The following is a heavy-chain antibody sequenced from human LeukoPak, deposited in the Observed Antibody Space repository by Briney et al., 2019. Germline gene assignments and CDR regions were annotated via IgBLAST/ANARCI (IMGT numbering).Heavy chain of an antibody. Sequence: GGSLRLSCAASGFTFSSYGMSWVRQAPGKGLEWVSSISGSGGSTYYADSVKGRFTISRDNSKNTLYLQMNSLRAEDTAVYYCALTPLYYYDSSGYFDYWGQGTLVTVSS. D-gene: IGHD3-22*01. CDR2: ISGSGGST. CDR1: GFTFSSYG. CDR3: ALTPLYYYDSSGYFDY. J-gene: IGHJ4*02. V-gene: IGHV3-23*01.